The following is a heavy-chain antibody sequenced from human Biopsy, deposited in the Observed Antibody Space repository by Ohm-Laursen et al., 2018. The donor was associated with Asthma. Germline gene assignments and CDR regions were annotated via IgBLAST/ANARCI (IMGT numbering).Heavy chain of an antibody. CDR1: GGTFSNYA. J-gene: IGHJ6*02. D-gene: IGHD2-15*01. CDR3: ASPTYCSGSSCINNYYYALDV. CDR2: IIPMFGAT. V-gene: IGHV1-69*13. Sequence: ASVKVSCKASGGTFSNYAISWVRQAPGQGLEWMGGIIPMFGATNYAQKFQGRVTITADESTSTAYMELSSLRSDDTAVYYCASPTYCSGSSCINNYYYALDVWGQGTTVTVTS.